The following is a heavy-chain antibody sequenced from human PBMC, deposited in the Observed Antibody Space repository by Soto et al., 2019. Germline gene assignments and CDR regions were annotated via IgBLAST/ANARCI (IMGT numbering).Heavy chain of an antibody. CDR2: IYPGDSDT. CDR1: GYSFTSYW. Sequence: GESLKISCKGSGYSFTSYWIGWVRQMPGKGLEWMGIIYPGDSDTRYSPSFQGQVTISADKSISTAYLQWSSLKASDTAMYYCARRYTGGHYYGSGSYDYFDYWGQGTLVTVSS. V-gene: IGHV5-51*01. CDR3: ARRYTGGHYYGSGSYDYFDY. J-gene: IGHJ4*02. D-gene: IGHD3-10*01.